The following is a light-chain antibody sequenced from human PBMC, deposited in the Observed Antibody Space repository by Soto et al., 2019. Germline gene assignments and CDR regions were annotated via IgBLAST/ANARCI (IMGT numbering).Light chain of an antibody. CDR3: SSYTSSSTSYV. Sequence: QSVLTQPASVSGSPGQSITISCTGTSSDVGGYNYVSWYQQHPVKAPKLMIYEVSNRPSGVSNRFSGSKSGNTASLTISGLQAEDEADYYCSSYTSSSTSYVFGTGTKVTVL. V-gene: IGLV2-14*01. J-gene: IGLJ1*01. CDR1: SSDVGGYNY. CDR2: EVS.